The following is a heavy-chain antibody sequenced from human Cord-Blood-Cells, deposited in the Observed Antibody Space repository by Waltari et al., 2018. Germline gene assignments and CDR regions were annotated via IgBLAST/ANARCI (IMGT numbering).Heavy chain of an antibody. CDR2: ISSSSSTI. V-gene: IGHV3-48*02. Sequence: EVQLVESGGGLVQPGGSLRLSGAASGFTFSSYSMNWVRQAPGKGLEWVSYISSSSSTIYYADSVKGRFTISRDNAKNSLYLQMNSLRDEDTAVYYCARDQGRPPVDTLYYYYYMDVWGKGTTVTVSS. CDR1: GFTFSSYS. CDR3: ARDQGRPPVDTLYYYYYMDV. J-gene: IGHJ6*03. D-gene: IGHD2-2*02.